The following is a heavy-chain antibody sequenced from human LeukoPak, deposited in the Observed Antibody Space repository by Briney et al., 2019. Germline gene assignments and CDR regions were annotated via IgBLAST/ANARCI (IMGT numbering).Heavy chain of an antibody. Sequence: ASETLSLTCTVSGGSISSYYWSWIRQPAGKGLEWIGRIYTSGSTNYNPSLKSRVTISVDRSKNQFSLKLSSVTAADTAVYYCARDDSSGYCAFDIWGQGTMVTVSS. D-gene: IGHD3-22*01. CDR1: GGSISSYY. CDR3: ARDDSSGYCAFDI. CDR2: IYTSGST. V-gene: IGHV4-4*07. J-gene: IGHJ3*02.